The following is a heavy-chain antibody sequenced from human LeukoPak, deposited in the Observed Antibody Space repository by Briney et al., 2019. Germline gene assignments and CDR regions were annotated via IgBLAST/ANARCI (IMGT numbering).Heavy chain of an antibody. J-gene: IGHJ4*02. Sequence: GGSLRLSCAASGFTFSSYGMHWVRQAPGKGLEWVAVISYDGSNKYYADSVKGRFTISRGNSKNTLYLQMNSLRAEDTAVYYCVYDSSGYYYAPFDYWGQGTLVTVSS. CDR1: GFTFSSYG. CDR2: ISYDGSNK. D-gene: IGHD3-22*01. V-gene: IGHV3-30*03. CDR3: VYDSSGYYYAPFDY.